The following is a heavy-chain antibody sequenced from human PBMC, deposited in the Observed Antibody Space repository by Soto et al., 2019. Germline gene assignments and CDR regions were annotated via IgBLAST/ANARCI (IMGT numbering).Heavy chain of an antibody. V-gene: IGHV3-48*02. J-gene: IGHJ6*02. Sequence: GGSLRLSCAASGFTFSSYSMNWVRQAPGKGLEWVSYISSSSSTIYYADSVKGRFTISRDNAKNSLYLQMNSLRDEDLAVYYCARAVEWGYYGSGSYDYYYGMDVWGQGTTVTVSS. CDR3: ARAVEWGYYGSGSYDYYYGMDV. CDR1: GFTFSSYS. D-gene: IGHD3-10*01. CDR2: ISSSSSTI.